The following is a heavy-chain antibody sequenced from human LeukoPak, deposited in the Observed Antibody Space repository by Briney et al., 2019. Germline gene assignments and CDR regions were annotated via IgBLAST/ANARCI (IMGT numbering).Heavy chain of an antibody. Sequence: SETLSLTCTVSGDSISSYYRSWVRQPAGKGLEWIGRIYYSGSTYYNPSLKSRVTISVDTSKNQFSLKLSSVTAADTAVYYCARDSDGWLQLGYFDYWGQGTLVTVSS. D-gene: IGHD5-24*01. CDR3: ARDSDGWLQLGYFDY. CDR1: GDSISSYY. V-gene: IGHV4-4*07. J-gene: IGHJ4*02. CDR2: IYYSGST.